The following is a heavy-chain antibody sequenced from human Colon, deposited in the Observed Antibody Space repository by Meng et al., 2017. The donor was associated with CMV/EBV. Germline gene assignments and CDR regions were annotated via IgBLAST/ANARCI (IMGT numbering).Heavy chain of an antibody. CDR2: INPVTGDT. V-gene: IGHV1-2*02. J-gene: IGHJ4*02. Sequence: QVQLVQSGAEVKEPGASVKVSCKTSGDTFNGYFMHWVRQAPGQGLEWMGWINPVTGDTSYAQKFQVRVTMTRDTSISTAYMELSSLRSDDTAVYYCATFGGDFDYWGQGTLVTVSS. CDR3: ATFGGDFDY. CDR1: GDTFNGYF. D-gene: IGHD3-3*01.